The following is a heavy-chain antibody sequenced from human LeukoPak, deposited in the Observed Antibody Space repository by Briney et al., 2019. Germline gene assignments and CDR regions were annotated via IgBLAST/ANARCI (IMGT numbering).Heavy chain of an antibody. CDR1: VGSISSDY. D-gene: IGHD6-19*01. CDR2: IYYSGST. CDR3: VRDFLTVAGEHYYYYGMDV. V-gene: IGHV4-59*01. J-gene: IGHJ6*02. Sequence: PSETLSVTCAERVGSISSDYSCSMWQPPGKGLEWIGYIYYSGSTNYNPSLKSRVTISVDTSKHQFALKLSSVTAADTAVYYCVRDFLTVAGEHYYYYGMDVWGQGTTVTVSS.